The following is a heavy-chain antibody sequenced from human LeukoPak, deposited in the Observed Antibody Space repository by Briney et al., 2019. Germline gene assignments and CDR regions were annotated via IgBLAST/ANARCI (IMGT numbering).Heavy chain of an antibody. CDR2: INSDGSRT. J-gene: IGHJ4*02. D-gene: IGHD3-22*01. CDR3: AKTYYYDSSGYFLEGGGVYYFDY. CDR1: GFTFSSYW. Sequence: GGSLRLSCAASGFTFSSYWMHWVRQAPGKGLVWVSRINSDGSRTSYADSVKGRFTISRDNSKNTLYLQMNSLRAEDTAVYYCAKTYYYDSSGYFLEGGGVYYFDYWGQGTLVTVSS. V-gene: IGHV3-74*01.